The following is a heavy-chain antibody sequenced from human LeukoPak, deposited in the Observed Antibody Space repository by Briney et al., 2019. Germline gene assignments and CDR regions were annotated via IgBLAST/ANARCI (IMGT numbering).Heavy chain of an antibody. D-gene: IGHD6-19*01. CDR3: ARPREAGSSSGWYFDN. CDR2: ISYDGFNK. Sequence: GGSLRLSCAASGFTFSTYPMHWVRQASGKGLEWVAVISYDGFNKFYADSVRGRFTISRDDSKNTLFLQMNSLRAEDTAVYHCARPREAGSSSGWYFDNWGQGTLVTVSS. J-gene: IGHJ4*02. V-gene: IGHV3-30-3*01. CDR1: GFTFSTYP.